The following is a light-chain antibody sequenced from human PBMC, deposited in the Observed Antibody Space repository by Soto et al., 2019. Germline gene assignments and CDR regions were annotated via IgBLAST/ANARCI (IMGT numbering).Light chain of an antibody. CDR1: SSDVGSYNL. V-gene: IGLV2-23*01. J-gene: IGLJ3*02. Sequence: ALTQPASVSGSPGQSITISCTGTSSDVGSYNLVSWYQQHPGKAPKLMIYEGSKRPSGVSNRFSGSKSGNTASLTISGLQAEDEADYYCCSYAGSSRVFGGGTKLTVL. CDR3: CSYAGSSRV. CDR2: EGS.